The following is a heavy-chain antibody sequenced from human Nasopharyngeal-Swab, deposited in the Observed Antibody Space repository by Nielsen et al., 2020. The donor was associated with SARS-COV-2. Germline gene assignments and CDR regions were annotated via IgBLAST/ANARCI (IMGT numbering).Heavy chain of an antibody. CDR3: ARDKGRGGRWGGGSSSSPYYYYGMDV. V-gene: IGHV6-1*01. J-gene: IGHJ6*02. CDR1: VDRLSTTSAA. CDR2: TYYRSKWYN. Sequence: SQTLSLTSAISVDRLSTTSAAWNWIRQSPSRGLEWLGRTYYRSKWYNDYAVTVKSRITIDPDTSKNQFSLQLNSVTPEDTAVYYCARDKGRGGRWGGGSSSSPYYYYGMDVWGQGTTVTVSS. D-gene: IGHD6-6*01.